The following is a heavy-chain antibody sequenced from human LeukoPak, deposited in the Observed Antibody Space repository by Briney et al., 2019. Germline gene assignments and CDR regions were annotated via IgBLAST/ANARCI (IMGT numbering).Heavy chain of an antibody. CDR3: TTGTSIQLWLAGY. V-gene: IGHV3-15*01. CDR1: GFTFSNSC. D-gene: IGHD5-18*01. Sequence: GGSLTLSCAASGFTFSNSCLSWVRQAPGKGLEWVGHINGKTDGGTTDYAATVQGRFTNSRDDSKNTLFLQMNSLKTEDAAVYYCTTGTSIQLWLAGYWGQGTLVTVSS. J-gene: IGHJ4*02. CDR2: INGKTDGGTT.